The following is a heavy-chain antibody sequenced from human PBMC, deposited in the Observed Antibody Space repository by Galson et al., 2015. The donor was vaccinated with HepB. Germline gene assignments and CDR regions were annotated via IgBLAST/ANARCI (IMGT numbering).Heavy chain of an antibody. V-gene: IGHV4-31*03. Sequence: TLSLTCTVSGGSISSGAYYWSWIRQHPGKGLEWIGYISHSGSIYYNSPLKSRVAMAVDTSKNQFSLKVSSVTAADTAVYYCASGPSSVDTPMVTSWFDYWGQGTLVTVSS. J-gene: IGHJ4*02. CDR1: GGSISSGAYY. CDR2: ISHSGSI. CDR3: ASGPSSVDTPMVTSWFDY. D-gene: IGHD5-18*01.